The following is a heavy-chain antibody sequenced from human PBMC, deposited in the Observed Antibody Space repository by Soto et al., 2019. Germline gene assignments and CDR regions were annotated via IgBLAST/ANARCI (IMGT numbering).Heavy chain of an antibody. V-gene: IGHV4-4*07. CDR2: IYTSEGT. Sequence: XETLSLTCTVAGCSISSYYWSWIRQATGKGLEWVGRIYTSEGTNYNPSPKSRVTMSVDTSKKQFSLKLSSVTAADTAVYYCARGAAAGADYGMDVWGQGTTVTVSS. CDR3: ARGAAAGADYGMDV. D-gene: IGHD6-13*01. CDR1: GCSISSYY. J-gene: IGHJ6*02.